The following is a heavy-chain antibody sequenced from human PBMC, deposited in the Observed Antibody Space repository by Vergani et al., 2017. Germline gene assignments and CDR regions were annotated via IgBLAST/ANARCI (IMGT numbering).Heavy chain of an antibody. Sequence: EVQLVESGGGLVKPGGSLRLSCSASGFTFSSYSMNWVRQAPGKGLEWVSSISSSSNYIYYADSVKGRFTISRDNAKNSLYLQMNSLRAEDTAMYYCARGLWDCTHIRCSPPSYWGQGTQVTVSS. D-gene: IGHD2-8*01. CDR3: ARGLWDCTHIRCSPPSY. J-gene: IGHJ4*02. CDR2: ISSSSNYI. CDR1: GFTFSSYS. V-gene: IGHV3-21*01.